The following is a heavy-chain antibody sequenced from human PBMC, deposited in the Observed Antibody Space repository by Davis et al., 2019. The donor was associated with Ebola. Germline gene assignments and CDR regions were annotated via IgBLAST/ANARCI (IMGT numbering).Heavy chain of an antibody. J-gene: IGHJ6*02. CDR2: INHSGST. CDR3: ARPSLTYYGMDV. V-gene: IGHV4-34*01. CDR1: GGSFSGYY. Sequence: SETLSLTCAVYGGSFSGYYWSWIRQPPGKGLEWIGEINHSGSTNYNPSLKSRVTISVDTSKNQFSLKLSSVTAADTAVYYCARPSLTYYGMDVWGQGTTVTVSS. D-gene: IGHD3-10*01.